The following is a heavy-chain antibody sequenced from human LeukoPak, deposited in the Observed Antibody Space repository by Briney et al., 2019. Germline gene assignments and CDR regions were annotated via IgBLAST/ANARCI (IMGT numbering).Heavy chain of an antibody. V-gene: IGHV4-59*01. J-gene: IGHJ6*03. CDR2: IYYSGST. D-gene: IGHD6-6*01. CDR3: ARAHSSSSRDYYYYYMDV. Sequence: PSETLSLTCTVSGGSLSSYYWRWIRQPPGKGLEWIGYIYYSGSTNYNPSLKSRVTISVDTSKNQFSLKLSSVTAADTAVYYCARAHSSSSRDYYYYYMDVWGKGTTVTVSS. CDR1: GGSLSSYY.